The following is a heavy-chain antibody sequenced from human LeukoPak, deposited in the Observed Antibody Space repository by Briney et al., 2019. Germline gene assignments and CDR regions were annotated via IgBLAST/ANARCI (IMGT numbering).Heavy chain of an antibody. D-gene: IGHD4-17*01. CDR2: IYYSGST. J-gene: IGHJ1*01. CDR3: AKEIYGDSTGGRFQH. CDR1: GGSISSSSYY. Sequence: PSETLSLTCTVSGGSISSSSYYWGWIRQPPGKGLEWIGSIYYSGSTYYNPSLKSRVTISVDTSKNQFSLKLSSVTAADTAVYYCAKEIYGDSTGGRFQHWGQGTLVTVSS. V-gene: IGHV4-39*07.